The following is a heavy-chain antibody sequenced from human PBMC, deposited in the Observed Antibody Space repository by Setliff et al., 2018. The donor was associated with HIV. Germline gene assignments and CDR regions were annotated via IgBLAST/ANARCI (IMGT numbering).Heavy chain of an antibody. D-gene: IGHD3-16*02. J-gene: IGHJ6*03. CDR2: INWNGGST. Sequence: GGSLRLSCAASGFTFDDYGMSWVRQAPGKGLEWVSGINWNGGSTGYADSVKGRFTISRDNAKNSLYLQMNSLRAEDTALYYCARDPRASYLSYYYYHYLDVWGKGTTVTVSS. CDR3: ARDPRASYLSYYYYHYLDV. CDR1: GFTFDDYG. V-gene: IGHV3-20*04.